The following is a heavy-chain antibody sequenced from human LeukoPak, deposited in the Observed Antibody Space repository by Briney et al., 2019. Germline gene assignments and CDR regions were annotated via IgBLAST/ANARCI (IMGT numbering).Heavy chain of an antibody. D-gene: IGHD3-10*01. J-gene: IGHJ4*02. CDR3: AKFFLPYLAGGTGSR. CDR2: INGRGDDT. Sequence: GESLRLSCAAFSGFAMSWVRQAPGKGLEWVSAINGRGDDTYYPDSVKGRFTISRDNSNNTLYLQMNSLRAEDTALYYCAKFFLPYLAGGTGSRWGQGTLVTVSS. V-gene: IGHV3-23*01. CDR1: SGFA.